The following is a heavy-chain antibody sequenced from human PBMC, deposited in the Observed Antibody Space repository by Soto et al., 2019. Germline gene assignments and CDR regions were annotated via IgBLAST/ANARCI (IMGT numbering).Heavy chain of an antibody. J-gene: IGHJ6*02. D-gene: IGHD2-2*02. CDR1: GGTYSSYA. Sequence: SVKVSCKASGGTYSSYAISWVRQAPGQGLEWMGGTIPIFGTANYAPKLQGRVTISAEECTRTAYIELSRMRSKDTDVYYCARGQRAIALVPDPIPGRPYYYGIDLWGQGTTVTVSS. V-gene: IGHV1-69*13. CDR2: TIPIFGTA. CDR3: ARGQRAIALVPDPIPGRPYYYGIDL.